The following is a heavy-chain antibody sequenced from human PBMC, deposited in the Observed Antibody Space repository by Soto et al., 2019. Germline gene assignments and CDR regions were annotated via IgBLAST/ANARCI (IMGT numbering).Heavy chain of an antibody. J-gene: IGHJ5*02. CDR3: ARDRLRSPITIFDREEDVSWFDP. CDR1: GYTFTSYA. V-gene: IGHV1-3*01. Sequence: ASVKVSCKASGYTFTSYAMHWVRQAPGQRLEWMGWINAGNGNTKYSQKFQGRVTITRDTSASTAYMELSSLRSEDTAVYYCARDRLRSPITIFDREEDVSWFDPWGQGTLVTVSS. D-gene: IGHD3-3*01. CDR2: INAGNGNT.